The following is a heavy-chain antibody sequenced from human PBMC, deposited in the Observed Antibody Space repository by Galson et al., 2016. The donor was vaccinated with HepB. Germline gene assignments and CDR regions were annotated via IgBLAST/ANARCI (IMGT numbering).Heavy chain of an antibody. Sequence: SLRLSCAASGFTFSGYSMIWVRQAPGKGLAWVSSITSSSSYIYYADSVKGRSTISRDNAKNSLYLQMTSLRAEDTAVYYCARGGPSPVAHFDYWGQGTLVTVSS. D-gene: IGHD6-19*01. CDR2: ITSSSSYI. CDR3: ARGGPSPVAHFDY. CDR1: GFTFSGYS. J-gene: IGHJ4*02. V-gene: IGHV3-21*01.